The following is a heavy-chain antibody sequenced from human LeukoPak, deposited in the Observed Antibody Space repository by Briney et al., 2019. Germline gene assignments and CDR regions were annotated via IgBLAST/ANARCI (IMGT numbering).Heavy chain of an antibody. J-gene: IGHJ6*03. CDR3: ARERYYDFWSGYYGSGQNYMDV. V-gene: IGHV4-31*03. CDR1: GGSISSGGYY. CDR2: IYYSGST. Sequence: SETLSLTCTVSGGSISSGGYYWSWLRQHPGKGLEWIGYIYYSGSTYYNPSLKSRVTISVDTSKNQFSLKLSSVTAADTAVYYCARERYYDFWSGYYGSGQNYMDVWGKGTTVTVSS. D-gene: IGHD3-3*01.